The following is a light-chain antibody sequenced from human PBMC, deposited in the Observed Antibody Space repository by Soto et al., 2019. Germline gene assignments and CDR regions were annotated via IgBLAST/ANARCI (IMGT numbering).Light chain of an antibody. J-gene: IGKJ3*01. CDR2: GAS. CDR1: QGINNN. CDR3: QKYNSGLET. Sequence: DIQMTQSPSSLSASVGDRVSITCRASQGINNNLAWYQQKPGKIPKVLIYGASTLQSGVPSRFSGSGSGTDFTLTISSLQPEDVATYYCQKYNSGLETFGPGTNVDI. V-gene: IGKV1-27*01.